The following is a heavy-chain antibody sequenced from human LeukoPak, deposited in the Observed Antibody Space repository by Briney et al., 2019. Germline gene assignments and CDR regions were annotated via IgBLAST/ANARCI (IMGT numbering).Heavy chain of an antibody. J-gene: IGHJ6*02. V-gene: IGHV1-69*13. Sequence: SVKVSCKASGGTFSSYAISWVRQAPGQGLEWMGGFIPIFGTANYAQKFQGRVTITADESTSTAYMELSSLRSEDTAVYYCVAMVRGVGYYYYYYGMDVWGQGTTVTASS. CDR2: FIPIFGTA. D-gene: IGHD3-10*01. CDR3: VAMVRGVGYYYYYYGMDV. CDR1: GGTFSSYA.